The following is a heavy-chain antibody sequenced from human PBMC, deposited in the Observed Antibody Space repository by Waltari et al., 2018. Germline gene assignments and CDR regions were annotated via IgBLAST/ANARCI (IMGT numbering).Heavy chain of an antibody. CDR2: IYYSGST. V-gene: IGHV4-59*01. CDR3: ARGPFGYYYYYMDV. CDR1: GGSISRYY. Sequence: QVQLQESGPGLVKPSETLSLTCTVSGGSISRYYWSWIGQPPGKGLEWIGYIYYSGSTNYNPSLKSRVTISVDTSKNQFSLKLSSVTAADTAVYYCARGPFGYYYYYMDVWGKGTTVTVSS. D-gene: IGHD3-10*01. J-gene: IGHJ6*03.